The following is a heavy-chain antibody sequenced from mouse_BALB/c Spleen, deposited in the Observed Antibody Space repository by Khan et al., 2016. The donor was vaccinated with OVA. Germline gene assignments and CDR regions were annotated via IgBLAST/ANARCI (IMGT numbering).Heavy chain of an antibody. Sequence: QVQLKESGPGLVAPSQSLSITCTISGFSLTNYGVHWVRQPPGKGLEWLVVIWSDGSTTYNSALKSRLSISQDNSKSQGFLKMNSLQTDDTAMYYGARLPYYHYYIMDYWGQGTSVTVSS. J-gene: IGHJ4*01. V-gene: IGHV2-6-1*01. CDR1: GFSLTNYG. CDR3: ARLPYYHYYIMDY. CDR2: IWSDGST. D-gene: IGHD2-10*01.